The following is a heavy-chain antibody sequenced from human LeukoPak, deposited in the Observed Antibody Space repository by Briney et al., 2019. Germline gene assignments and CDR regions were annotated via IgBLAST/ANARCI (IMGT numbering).Heavy chain of an antibody. CDR1: GGSISSNY. V-gene: IGHV4-59*01. CDR2: IYYSGST. CDR3: ARVYYYDSSGYYFGMGYFDY. D-gene: IGHD3-22*01. J-gene: IGHJ4*02. Sequence: SETLSLTCTVSGGSISSNYWSWIRQPPGKGLEWIGYIYYSGSTNYNPSLKSRVTISVDTSKNQFSLKLSSVTAADTAVYYCARVYYYDSSGYYFGMGYFDYWGQGTLVTVSS.